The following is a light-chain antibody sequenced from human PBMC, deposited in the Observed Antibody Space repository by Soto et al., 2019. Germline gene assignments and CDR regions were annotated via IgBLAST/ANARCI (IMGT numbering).Light chain of an antibody. J-gene: IGLJ1*01. CDR1: SSDVGGYNY. CDR2: DVS. CDR3: CSYAGSYV. V-gene: IGLV2-11*01. Sequence: QSALTQPRSVSGSPGQSVTISCTGTSSDVGGYNYVSWYQQHPGKAHKLMIYDVSKRPSGVPDRFSGAKSGNTASLTISGLQAEDYDYDYCCSYAGSYVFGTGTKVTVL.